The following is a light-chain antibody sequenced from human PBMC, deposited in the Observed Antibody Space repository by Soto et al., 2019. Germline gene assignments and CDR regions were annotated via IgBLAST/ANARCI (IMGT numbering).Light chain of an antibody. Sequence: DIQMTQSPSALSASVGDRVSITCRASQSIANWLAWYQQKPGKAPKVLIYDASSLESGVPSRFSGSSSGTEFTPTISTLQPEDFATYYCQQYTAYPYTFGQGTRLEI. CDR3: QQYTAYPYT. J-gene: IGKJ2*01. CDR1: QSIANW. CDR2: DAS. V-gene: IGKV1-5*01.